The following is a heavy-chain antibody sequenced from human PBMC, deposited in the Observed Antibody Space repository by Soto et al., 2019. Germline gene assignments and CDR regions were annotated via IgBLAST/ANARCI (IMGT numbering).Heavy chain of an antibody. V-gene: IGHV3-30-3*01. CDR1: GFTFSSYA. D-gene: IGHD2-15*01. Sequence: QVQLVESGGGVVQPGRSLRLSCAASGFTFSSYAMHWVRQAPGKGLEWVAVISYDGSNKYYADSVKGRFTISRDNSKNTLYLQMNSLRAEDTAVYYCARDPGEGYCSGGSCPPGGYYYYYGMDVWGQGTTVTVSS. J-gene: IGHJ6*02. CDR3: ARDPGEGYCSGGSCPPGGYYYYYGMDV. CDR2: ISYDGSNK.